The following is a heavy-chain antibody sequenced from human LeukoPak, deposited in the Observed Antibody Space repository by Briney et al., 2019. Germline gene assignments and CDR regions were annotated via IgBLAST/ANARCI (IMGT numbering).Heavy chain of an antibody. CDR2: IYSSGNT. J-gene: IGHJ4*02. V-gene: IGHV4-59*08. Sequence: SETLSLTCTVSGGSVSSYYWSWIRQPSGKGLEWIGCIYSSGNTNYNPSLKSRVTISVDRSKNQLSLKLNSVTAADTSVYYCPRHPSGGVFDYWGQGTLVTVSS. CDR3: PRHPSGGVFDY. D-gene: IGHD3-16*01. CDR1: GGSVSSYY.